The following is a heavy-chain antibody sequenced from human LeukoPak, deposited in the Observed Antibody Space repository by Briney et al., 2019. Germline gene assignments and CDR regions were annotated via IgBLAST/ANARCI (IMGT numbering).Heavy chain of an antibody. V-gene: IGHV3-11*01. J-gene: IGHJ5*02. CDR3: ARDSRSYYDFWSGLNWFDA. D-gene: IGHD3-3*01. Sequence: GGSLRLSCAASGFTFSDYYMSWIRQAPGKGLEWVSYISSSGSTIYYADSVKGRFTISRDNAKNSLYLQMNSLRAEDTAVYYCARDSRSYYDFWSGLNWFDAWGQGTLVTVSS. CDR1: GFTFSDYY. CDR2: ISSSGSTI.